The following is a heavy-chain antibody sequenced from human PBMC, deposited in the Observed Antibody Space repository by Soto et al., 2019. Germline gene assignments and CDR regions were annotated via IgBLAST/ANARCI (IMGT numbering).Heavy chain of an antibody. Sequence: SETLSLTCTVSGGSISSGGYYWSWIRQHPGKGLEWIGYIYYSGSTYYNPSLKSRVTISVDTSKNQFSLKLSSVTAADTAVYYCAREMITFGGVIARKGMDVWSHGTTVTGSS. D-gene: IGHD3-16*02. CDR1: GGSISSGGYY. V-gene: IGHV4-31*03. J-gene: IGHJ6*02. CDR2: IYYSGST. CDR3: AREMITFGGVIARKGMDV.